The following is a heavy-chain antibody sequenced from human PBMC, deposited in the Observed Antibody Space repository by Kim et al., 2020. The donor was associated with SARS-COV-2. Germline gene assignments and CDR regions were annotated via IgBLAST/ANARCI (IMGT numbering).Heavy chain of an antibody. J-gene: IGHJ4*02. V-gene: IGHV5-51*01. D-gene: IGHD5-12*01. CDR3: SRRGTSGYFDY. CDR2: ET. Sequence: ETTYSPSFQGQVTISADKSIRNAFLQWSNLKGSDTAMYYCSRRGTSGYFDYWGQGTLVTVSS.